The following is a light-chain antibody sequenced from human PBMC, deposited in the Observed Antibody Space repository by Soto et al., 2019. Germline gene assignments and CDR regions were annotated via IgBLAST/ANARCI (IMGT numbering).Light chain of an antibody. CDR1: QPISRY. CDR2: GAS. V-gene: IGKV3-20*01. J-gene: IGKJ1*01. CDR3: QQYGSSPPT. Sequence: TQSPSTLSGSVGDRVTITCRASQPISRYLAWYQQKPGQGPRLLIYGASSRATGTPDRFSGSGSGTDFTLTINRLEAEDFALYYCQQYGSSPPTFGQGTKVEIK.